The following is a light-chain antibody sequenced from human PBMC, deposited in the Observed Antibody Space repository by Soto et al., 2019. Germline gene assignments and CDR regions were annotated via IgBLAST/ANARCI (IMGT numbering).Light chain of an antibody. Sequence: SYALTQPPSLSVAPGQTATITCGGKKIGFKSVNWYQQEPGQAPVLVVYDDSARPSGVPARFSGSSSGNTATLTISGVEAGDEADYYCQVWHSDDHDYVFGSGTKVTVL. J-gene: IGLJ1*01. CDR1: KIGFKS. CDR3: QVWHSDDHDYV. CDR2: DDS. V-gene: IGLV3-21*02.